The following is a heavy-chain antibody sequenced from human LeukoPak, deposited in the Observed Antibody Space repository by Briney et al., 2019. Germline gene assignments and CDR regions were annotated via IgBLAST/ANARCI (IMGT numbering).Heavy chain of an antibody. Sequence: ASVKVSCKTSGYTFTGYYMHWVRQAPGQGLEWMGWINPSSGGANYAQNFQGRVTMTRDTAISTAYMELSRLRSDDTAVYYCARAPTGLHLKVVQAAMDNWGQGTLVTVSS. CDR1: GYTFTGYY. CDR3: ARAPTGLHLKVVQAAMDN. V-gene: IGHV1-2*02. CDR2: INPSSGGA. J-gene: IGHJ4*02. D-gene: IGHD2-2*01.